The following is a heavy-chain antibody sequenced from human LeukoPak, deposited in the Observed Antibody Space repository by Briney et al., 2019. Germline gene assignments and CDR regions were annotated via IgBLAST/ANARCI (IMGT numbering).Heavy chain of an antibody. CDR2: IYYNGNT. V-gene: IGHV4-59*01. J-gene: IGHJ4*02. D-gene: IGHD5-24*01. CDR3: ARASQTSRWLSHFDY. Sequence: SETLSLTCTVSGGSIGSYYWSWIRQPPGKGLEWIGYIYYNGNTNYNPSLKSRVTMSVDTSKNQFSLKLSPVTAADTAVYYCARASQTSRWLSHFDYWGQGTLVTVSS. CDR1: GGSIGSYY.